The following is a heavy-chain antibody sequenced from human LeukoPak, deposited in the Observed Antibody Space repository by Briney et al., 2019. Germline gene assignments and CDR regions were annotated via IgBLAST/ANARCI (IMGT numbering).Heavy chain of an antibody. J-gene: IGHJ4*02. D-gene: IGHD1-26*01. CDR2: IYYSGST. V-gene: IGHV4-59*01. CDR1: GGSISSYY. CDR3: ARAAVGASRGYYFDY. Sequence: SETLSLTCTVSGGSISSYYWSWIRQPPGKGLEWIGYIYYSGSTNYNPSLKSRVTISVDTSKNQFSLKLSSVTAADTAVYYCARAAVGASRGYYFDYWGQGTLVTVSS.